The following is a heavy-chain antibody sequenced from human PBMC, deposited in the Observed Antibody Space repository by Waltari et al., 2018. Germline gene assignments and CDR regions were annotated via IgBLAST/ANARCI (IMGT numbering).Heavy chain of an antibody. V-gene: IGHV1-69*01. CDR3: ARDRDDSSGYYPNRDAFDI. D-gene: IGHD3-22*01. J-gene: IGHJ3*02. CDR1: GGTFSRYA. Sequence: QVQLVQSGAEVKKPGSSVKVSCKASGGTFSRYAISWVLQAPGQGLEWMGGIIPIFGTANYAQKFQGRVTITADESTSTAYMELSSLRSEDTAVYYCARDRDDSSGYYPNRDAFDIWGQGTMVTVSS. CDR2: IIPIFGTA.